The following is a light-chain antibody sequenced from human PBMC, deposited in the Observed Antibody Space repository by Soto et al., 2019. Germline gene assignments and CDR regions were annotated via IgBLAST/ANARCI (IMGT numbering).Light chain of an antibody. V-gene: IGKV1-17*01. J-gene: IGKJ1*01. CDR1: QYISTY. Sequence: DIQMTQSPSSLSASAGDSLTITCRASQYISTYLNWYQQKPGKAPKRLIYAASSLQSGVPSRFSGSGSGTEFTLTISSLQPEDFATYYCLQHNSYPRTFGQGTKVDIK. CDR3: LQHNSYPRT. CDR2: AAS.